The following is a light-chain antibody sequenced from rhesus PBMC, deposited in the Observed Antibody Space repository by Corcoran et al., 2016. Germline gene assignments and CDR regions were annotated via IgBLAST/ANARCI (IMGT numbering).Light chain of an antibody. J-gene: IGKJ1*01. CDR2: QAS. CDR1: ETVSFFGINL. Sequence: DIVLTQSPASLAVSPGQRATITCRASETVSFFGINLIHWYQQKPGKPPKFLIYQASNKNTGVPARFNGSGSGTDFTLTINPLEADDAADYYCLQSKNSPRTFGQGTKVEIK. CDR3: LQSKNSPRT. V-gene: IGKV7-13*02.